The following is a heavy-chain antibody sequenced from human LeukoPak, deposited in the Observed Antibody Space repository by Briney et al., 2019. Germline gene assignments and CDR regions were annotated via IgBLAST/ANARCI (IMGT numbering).Heavy chain of an antibody. D-gene: IGHD1-26*01. V-gene: IGHV3-30-3*01. CDR3: ARVQVGFQVFYGMDV. CDR2: ISYDGSNK. J-gene: IGHJ6*02. CDR1: GFTFSSYA. Sequence: GGSLRLSCAASGFTFSSYAMHWVRQAPGKGLEWVAVISYDGSNKYYADSVKGRFTISRDNSKNTLYLQMNSLRAEDTAVYYCARVQVGFQVFYGMDVWGQGTTVTVSS.